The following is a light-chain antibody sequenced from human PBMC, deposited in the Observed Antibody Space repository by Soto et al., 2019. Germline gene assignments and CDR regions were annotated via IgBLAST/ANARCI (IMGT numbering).Light chain of an antibody. CDR1: QSVLYSSNNKSY. CDR2: WAS. CDR3: HQYDSTPLT. V-gene: IGKV4-1*01. Sequence: DIVMTQSPDSLAVSLGERATIDCKSSQSVLYSSNNKSYLAWYQQKPGQSPKLLIYWASNRESGVPDRFSGSGYGTEFTLSISSLQAEDVAVYYCHQYDSTPLTFGGGTKVVIK. J-gene: IGKJ4*02.